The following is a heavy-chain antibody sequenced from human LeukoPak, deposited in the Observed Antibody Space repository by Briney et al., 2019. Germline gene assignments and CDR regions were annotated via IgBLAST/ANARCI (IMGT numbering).Heavy chain of an antibody. D-gene: IGHD5-18*01. Sequence: GGSLRLSCAASGFTFSSYWMSWVRQAPGKGLEWVANIKQDGSEKYYVDSVKGRFTISRDNAKSSLYLQMNSLRAEDTAVYYCASRSGGYSYGYDYWGQGTLVTVSS. CDR1: GFTFSSYW. J-gene: IGHJ4*02. V-gene: IGHV3-7*01. CDR2: IKQDGSEK. CDR3: ASRSGGYSYGYDY.